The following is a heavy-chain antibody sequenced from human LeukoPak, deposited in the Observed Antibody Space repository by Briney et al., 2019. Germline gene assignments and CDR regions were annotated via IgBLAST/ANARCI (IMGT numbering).Heavy chain of an antibody. V-gene: IGHV4-4*07. CDR3: ARHLGYCSSTSCHPRNYYYYYMDV. CDR1: GGSISSYY. CDR2: IYTSGST. Sequence: PSETLSLTCTVSGGSISSYYWSWIRQPAGKGLEWIGRIYTSGSTNYNPSLKSRVTMSVDTSKNQFSLKLSSVTAADTAVYYCARHLGYCSSTSCHPRNYYYYYMDVWGKGTTVTVS. D-gene: IGHD2-2*01. J-gene: IGHJ6*03.